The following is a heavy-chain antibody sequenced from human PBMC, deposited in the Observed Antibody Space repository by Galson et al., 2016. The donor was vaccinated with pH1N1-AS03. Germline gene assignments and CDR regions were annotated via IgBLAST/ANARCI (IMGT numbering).Heavy chain of an antibody. D-gene: IGHD1-26*01. V-gene: IGHV3-7*03. CDR3: AGDAPEAPVGASFDS. CDR2: IKQEGNEK. J-gene: IGHJ4*02. Sequence: SLRLSCAASGFTFSNYWMSWVRQAPGKGLEWVATIKQEGNEKYPVDSVRGRFTISRDNARNSLYLQMNRLRVEDSAVYYCAGDAPEAPVGASFDSWGQGTLVIVSS. CDR1: GFTFSNYW.